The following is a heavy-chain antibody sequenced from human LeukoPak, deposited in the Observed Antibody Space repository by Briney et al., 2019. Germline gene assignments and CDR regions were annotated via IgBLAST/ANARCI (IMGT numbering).Heavy chain of an antibody. V-gene: IGHV5-51*01. CDR3: ARTGYSSGWYGSFDI. Sequence: HGESLKISCKGSGYSFTNYWIGWVRQMSGKGLEWMGIIYPGDSDTRYSPSLQGKVTISADKSIITAYLQWSSLKASDTAMYYCARTGYSSGWYGSFDIWGQGTLVTVSS. CDR1: GYSFTNYW. CDR2: IYPGDSDT. J-gene: IGHJ3*02. D-gene: IGHD6-19*01.